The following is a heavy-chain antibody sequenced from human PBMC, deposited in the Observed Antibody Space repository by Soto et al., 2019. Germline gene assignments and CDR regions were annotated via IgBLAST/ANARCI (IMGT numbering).Heavy chain of an antibody. D-gene: IGHD6-19*01. J-gene: IGHJ2*01. V-gene: IGHV1-69*12. CDR2: IIPMFGTA. CDR3: AQTLGLAVAGPGRFDL. Sequence: QVQLVQSGSEVKKPGSSVKVSCRASGGTFSSYAISWVRQAPGQGPEWMGGIIPMFGTAKYAQKFQGRVTLTADESTSTAYMELRSLRSEDTAVYYCAQTLGLAVAGPGRFDLWGRGTLVTVSS. CDR1: GGTFSSYA.